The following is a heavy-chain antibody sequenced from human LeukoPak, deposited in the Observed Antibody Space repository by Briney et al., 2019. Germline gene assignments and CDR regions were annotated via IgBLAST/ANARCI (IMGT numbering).Heavy chain of an antibody. J-gene: IGHJ4*02. CDR2: INPNNGGT. Sequence: ASVKVSCTASGYTFTGYYMHWVRQAPGQGREWMGWINPNNGGTNYAQKFQGRVTMTRDTSISTAYMELNRLRSDDTAVYYCARDPYSNYFDYWGQGTLVTVSS. V-gene: IGHV1-2*02. CDR1: GYTFTGYY. CDR3: ARDPYSNYFDY. D-gene: IGHD5-18*01.